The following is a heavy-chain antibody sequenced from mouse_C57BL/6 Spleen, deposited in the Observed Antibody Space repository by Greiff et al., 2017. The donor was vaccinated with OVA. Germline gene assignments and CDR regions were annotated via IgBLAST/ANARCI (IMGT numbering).Heavy chain of an antibody. CDR2: IDPETGGT. Sequence: QVQLQQSGAELVRPGASVTLSCKASGYTFTDYEMHWVKQTPVQGLEWIGAIDPETGGTAYNQKFKGKAILTADKSSSTAYMELRSLTSEDSAVYYCTRDEFRATDWFDYWGQGTLVTVSA. J-gene: IGHJ3*01. D-gene: IGHD1-1*01. V-gene: IGHV1-15*01. CDR1: GYTFTDYE. CDR3: TRDEFRATDWFDY.